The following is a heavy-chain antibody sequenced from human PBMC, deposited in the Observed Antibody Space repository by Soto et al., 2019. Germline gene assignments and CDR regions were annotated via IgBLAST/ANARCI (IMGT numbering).Heavy chain of an antibody. J-gene: IGHJ6*02. CDR1: GGSISSYY. CDR3: ASTYSSGLWPRGEGYYRLAV. D-gene: IGHD6-19*01. Sequence: SETLSLTCTVSGGSISSYYWSWIRQPPGKGLEWIGYIYYSGSTNYNPSLKSRVTISVDTSKNQFSLKLSSVTAADTAVYYCASTYSSGLWPRGEGYYRLAVWGQGTTVTVSS. CDR2: IYYSGST. V-gene: IGHV4-59*01.